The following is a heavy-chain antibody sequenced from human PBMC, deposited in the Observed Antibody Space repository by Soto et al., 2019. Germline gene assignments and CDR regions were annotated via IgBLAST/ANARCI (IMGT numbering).Heavy chain of an antibody. CDR2: IYHSGST. CDR3: ARKGYYDSSGHSFDY. V-gene: IGHV4-59*12. J-gene: IGHJ4*02. D-gene: IGHD3-22*01. Sequence: SETLSLTCSVSGGSISSAYWTWIRHPPGKGLEWIGEIYHSGSTNYNPSLKSRVTISLDKSKKQISLKLTSVTAADTAVYYCARKGYYDSSGHSFDYWGQGTLVTVSS. CDR1: GGSISSAY.